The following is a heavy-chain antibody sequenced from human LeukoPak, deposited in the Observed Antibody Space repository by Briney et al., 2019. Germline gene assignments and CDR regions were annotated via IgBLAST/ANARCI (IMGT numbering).Heavy chain of an antibody. CDR2: IIPIFGTA. CDR3: ARDRGDGHNWEDWFDP. CDR1: GGTFSSYA. V-gene: IGHV1-69*05. J-gene: IGHJ5*02. D-gene: IGHD5-24*01. Sequence: ASVMVSWKASGGTFSSYAISWVRQAPGQGLEWMGGIIPIFGTANYAQKFQGRVTITTDESTSTAYMELSSLRSEDTAVYYCARDRGDGHNWEDWFDPWGQGTLVTVSS.